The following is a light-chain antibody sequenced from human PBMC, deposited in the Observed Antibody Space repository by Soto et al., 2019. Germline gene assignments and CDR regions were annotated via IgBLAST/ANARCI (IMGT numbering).Light chain of an antibody. CDR1: QSISTF. CDR3: QQSDTTPRT. J-gene: IGKJ1*01. CDR2: AAS. V-gene: IGKV1-39*01. Sequence: DIQMTHSPYSLSASVGDRVSVTCRASQSISTFLNWYQQRPGEAPKLLIYAASSLQSGVLSRFSDRGSGADVTLTIGRLQPEDFATYYCQQSDTTPRTFGQATKLEVK.